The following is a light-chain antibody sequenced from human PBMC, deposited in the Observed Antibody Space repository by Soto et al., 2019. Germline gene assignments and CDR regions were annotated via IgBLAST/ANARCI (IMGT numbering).Light chain of an antibody. CDR2: AAS. CDR1: QSISSY. CDR3: QQSYSTPFT. V-gene: IGKV1-39*01. J-gene: IGKJ3*01. Sequence: DIQMTQSPSSLSASVGDRATITCRASQSISSYLNWYQQKPGTAPQLLIYAASSLQSGVPSRCSGSGSGTDFTLTISSLQPEDFATYYCQQSYSTPFTFGPGTKVDI.